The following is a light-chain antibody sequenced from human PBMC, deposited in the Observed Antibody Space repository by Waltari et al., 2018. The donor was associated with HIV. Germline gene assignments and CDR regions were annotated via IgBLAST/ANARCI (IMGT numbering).Light chain of an antibody. J-gene: IGLJ2*01. CDR2: DVS. Sequence: QSALTQPPSASGSPGQSVTISCTGTSSDVGGYNYVSWYQPPPGKAPKLMIYDVSKRPSGVPDRFSGSKSGNTASLTVSGLQAEDEADYYCSSYAGRNNVVFGGGTKVTVL. CDR1: SSDVGGYNY. CDR3: SSYAGRNNVV. V-gene: IGLV2-8*01.